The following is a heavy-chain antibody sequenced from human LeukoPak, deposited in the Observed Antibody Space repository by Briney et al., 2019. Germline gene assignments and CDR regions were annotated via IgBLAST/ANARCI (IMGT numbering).Heavy chain of an antibody. D-gene: IGHD2-21*02. V-gene: IGHV1-69*13. CDR2: ITPIFRTP. CDR3: ARGWLAETTVVTPYNY. Sequence: SVKVSCKASGGTFSSTTINWVRPAPGQGLEWMGGITPIFRTPNYAQKFQGRVTITAVESMSTAYMELSSLRSEDTAVYYCARGWLAETTVVTPYNYWGQGTLVTVSS. CDR1: GGTFSSTT. J-gene: IGHJ4*02.